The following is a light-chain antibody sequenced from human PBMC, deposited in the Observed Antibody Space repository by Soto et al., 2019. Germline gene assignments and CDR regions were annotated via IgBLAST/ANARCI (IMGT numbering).Light chain of an antibody. CDR3: CSYADTYTWV. Sequence: QSALTQPRSVSGSPGQSVTISCTGTSSDVGGYNYVSWYQQHPGKAPKLMISDVTKRPSGVPDRFSGSKSGNTASLTISGLQAEDEGDYYCCSYADTYTWVFGGGTKLTVL. J-gene: IGLJ3*02. CDR1: SSDVGGYNY. CDR2: DVT. V-gene: IGLV2-11*01.